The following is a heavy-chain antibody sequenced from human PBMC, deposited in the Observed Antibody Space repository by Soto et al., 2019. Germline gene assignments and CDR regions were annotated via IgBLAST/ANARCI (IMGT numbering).Heavy chain of an antibody. CDR3: ARGNARYDY. V-gene: IGHV3-11*01. CDR1: GVSFRDYY. CDR2: SRSSDNTR. Sequence: QVQLVESGGGFVKPGGSRRLSCAASGVSFRDYYRSWIRQAPGKGLEWVSYSRSSDNTRYYADSGKGRFTISRDNAKNSLYLQMNSLRAEDTAVYYCARGNARYDYWGQGTLVTVS. D-gene: IGHD2-2*01. J-gene: IGHJ4*02.